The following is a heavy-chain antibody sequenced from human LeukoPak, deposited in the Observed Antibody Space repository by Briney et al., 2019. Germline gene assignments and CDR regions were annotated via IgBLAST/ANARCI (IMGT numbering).Heavy chain of an antibody. V-gene: IGHV3-21*01. Sequence: PGGSLRLSCAASGFTFSTYSMNWVRQAPGKGLEWVSSISSSSSHTYYADSVKGRFTISRDNAKNSLSLQMNSLRAEDTAVYYCARAARRGLRFLEWPFFYYYMDVWGKGTTVTVSS. CDR3: ARAARRGLRFLEWPFFYYYMDV. J-gene: IGHJ6*03. CDR2: ISSSSSHT. D-gene: IGHD3-3*01. CDR1: GFTFSTYS.